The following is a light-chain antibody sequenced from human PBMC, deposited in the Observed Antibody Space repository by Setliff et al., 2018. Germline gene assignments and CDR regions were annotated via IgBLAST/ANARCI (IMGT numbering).Light chain of an antibody. Sequence: QSALTQPASVSGSPGQSITVSCTGPSSDIGGYNYVSWYQQYPGKPPKLMIFEVTKRPSGVSDRFSGSKSGNTASLTISGLQPEDEADYYCLSYTSETTHALFGGGTKVTVL. V-gene: IGLV2-14*03. CDR1: SSDIGGYNY. CDR3: LSYTSETTHAL. J-gene: IGLJ2*01. CDR2: EVT.